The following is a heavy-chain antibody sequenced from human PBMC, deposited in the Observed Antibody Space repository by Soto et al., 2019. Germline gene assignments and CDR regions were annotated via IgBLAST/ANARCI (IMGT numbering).Heavy chain of an antibody. CDR1: GFTFNSYT. D-gene: IGHD3-22*01. J-gene: IGHJ4*02. CDR2: ISTFGNYL. V-gene: IGHV3-21*01. Sequence: GGSLRLSCAASGFTFNSYTMHWFRQSPGKGLEWVSSISTFGNYLYYTASVKGRFTISRDNANNSLYLQMNSLRAEDTAMYYCARAYGSNSIDHWGQGTLVTVSS. CDR3: ARAYGSNSIDH.